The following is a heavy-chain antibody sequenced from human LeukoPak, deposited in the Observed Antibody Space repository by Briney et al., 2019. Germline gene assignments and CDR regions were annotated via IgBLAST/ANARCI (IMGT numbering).Heavy chain of an antibody. J-gene: IGHJ2*01. CDR1: GGSIGLYY. V-gene: IGHV4-59*08. Sequence: PSETLSLTCTVSGGSIGLYYWAWIRQPPGKGLEWIGYIYYSGSTYYNPSLKSRVTISVDTSKNQFSLKLSSVTAADTAVYYCAGVRYWYFDLWGRGTLVTVSS. CDR3: AGVRYWYFDL. D-gene: IGHD2-8*01. CDR2: IYYSGST.